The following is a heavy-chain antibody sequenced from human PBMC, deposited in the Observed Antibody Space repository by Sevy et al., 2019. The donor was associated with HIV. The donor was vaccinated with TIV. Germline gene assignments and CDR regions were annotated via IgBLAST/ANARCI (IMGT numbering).Heavy chain of an antibody. Sequence: GGSLRLSCAASGFTFSGYAMNWVHQAPGKGLEWVSAINGKGRSTHYADSVEGRLTISRDNSKNTLYLQMNSLRAEDTAVYYCAKTINSGGGVVPAANYYYYGLDVWGQGTTVTVSS. CDR3: AKTINSGGGVVPAANYYYYGLDV. V-gene: IGHV3-23*01. CDR2: INGKGRST. CDR1: GFTFSGYA. J-gene: IGHJ6*02. D-gene: IGHD2-2*01.